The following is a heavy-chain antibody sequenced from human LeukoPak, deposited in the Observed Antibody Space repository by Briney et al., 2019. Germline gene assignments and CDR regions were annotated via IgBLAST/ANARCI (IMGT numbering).Heavy chain of an antibody. Sequence: PGGPLRLSCAASGFTVSSSYMYWVRQAPGKGVEWVSFLYKGDSTYYAESVRGRFTISRDHSKNTLYLLMNSLIPEDTAVYYCARGAGYSSSDDYWGQGTLVTVSS. J-gene: IGHJ4*02. V-gene: IGHV3-53*01. D-gene: IGHD6-13*01. CDR2: LYKGDST. CDR1: GFTVSSSY. CDR3: ARGAGYSSSDDY.